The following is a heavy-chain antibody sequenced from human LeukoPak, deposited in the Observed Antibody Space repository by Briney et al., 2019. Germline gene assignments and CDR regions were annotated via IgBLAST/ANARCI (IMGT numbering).Heavy chain of an antibody. V-gene: IGHV3-23*01. Sequence: GGSLRLSCAASGFTFSSYAMSWVRQAPGKGLEWVSAISGSGGRTYYADSVKGRFTISRDNSKNTLYLQMNSLRAEDTAVYYCAKDALLLWFGELALGYYYYMDVWGKGTTVTISS. CDR1: GFTFSSYA. CDR3: AKDALLLWFGELALGYYYYMDV. J-gene: IGHJ6*03. CDR2: ISGSGGRT. D-gene: IGHD3-10*01.